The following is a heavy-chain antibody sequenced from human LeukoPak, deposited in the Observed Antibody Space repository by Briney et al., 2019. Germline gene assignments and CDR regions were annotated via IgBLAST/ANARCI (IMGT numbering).Heavy chain of an antibody. Sequence: SETLSLTCTVSGDSINRSSYYWGWIRQPPGKGLEWIATVYYTGTTYYNPSLKSRVIISADTSKSQFSLKLTSVTAADTAVYHCVRQAGYFDYWGQGTLVTVSS. V-gene: IGHV4-39*01. CDR3: VRQAGYFDY. CDR2: VYYTGTT. J-gene: IGHJ4*02. CDR1: GDSINRSSYY.